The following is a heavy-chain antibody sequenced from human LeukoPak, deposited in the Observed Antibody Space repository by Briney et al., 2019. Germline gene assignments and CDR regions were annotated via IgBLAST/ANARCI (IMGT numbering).Heavy chain of an antibody. V-gene: IGHV4-39*07. CDR2: IYYSGST. CDR1: GGSISSSSYY. Sequence: SETLSLTCTVSGGSISSSSYYWGWIRQPPGTGLEWIGSIYYSGSTYYNPSLKSRVTISVDTSKNQFSLKLSSVTAADTAVYYCAREVRWLQYTSSFDYWGQGTLVTVSS. D-gene: IGHD5-24*01. J-gene: IGHJ4*02. CDR3: AREVRWLQYTSSFDY.